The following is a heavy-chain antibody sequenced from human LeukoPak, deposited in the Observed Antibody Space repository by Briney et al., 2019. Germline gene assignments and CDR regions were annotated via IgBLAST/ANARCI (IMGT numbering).Heavy chain of an antibody. CDR3: ARLTYYYDSSGQNWFDP. D-gene: IGHD3-22*01. CDR2: INAGNGNT. J-gene: IGHJ5*02. V-gene: IGHV1-3*01. CDR1: GYTFTSYA. Sequence: ASVKVSCKASGYTFTSYAMHWVRQAPGQRLEWMGWINAGNGNTKYSLKFQGRVTITRDTSASTAYMELSSLRSEDTAVYYCARLTYYYDSSGQNWFDPWGQGTLVTVSS.